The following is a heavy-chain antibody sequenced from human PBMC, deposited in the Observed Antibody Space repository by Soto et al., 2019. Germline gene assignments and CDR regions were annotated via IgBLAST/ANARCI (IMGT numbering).Heavy chain of an antibody. D-gene: IGHD6-19*01. Sequence: QEQLVQSGAEVKKPGASVKVSCKTSGYTFTDYDINWVRQATGQGLEWIGWMNPNSGETGYAQKFQGRVTMTRSASLRTAYLGLSSLRTEDTAVYYCARGAVAARPRWYNWFDPWGQGTLVTVSS. J-gene: IGHJ5*02. CDR1: GYTFTDYD. CDR2: MNPNSGET. CDR3: ARGAVAARPRWYNWFDP. V-gene: IGHV1-8*01.